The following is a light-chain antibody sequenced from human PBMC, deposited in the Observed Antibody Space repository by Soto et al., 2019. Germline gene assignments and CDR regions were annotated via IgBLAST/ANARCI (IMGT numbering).Light chain of an antibody. V-gene: IGKV4-1*01. CDR1: QSVLYSSNNKNY. CDR3: QQYYRPWT. J-gene: IGKJ1*01. CDR2: WAS. Sequence: DIVMTQSPDSLAVSLGERATINCKSSQSVLYSSNNKNYLAWYQQKPGQPPKLLIYWASTRESGGPDRFSGSGSGSDFTLTISSLQAGDVAVYYCQQYYRPWTFGQGTKVEIK.